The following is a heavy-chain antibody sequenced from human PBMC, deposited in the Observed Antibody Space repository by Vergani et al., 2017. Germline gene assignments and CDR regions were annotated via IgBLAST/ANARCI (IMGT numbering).Heavy chain of an antibody. J-gene: IGHJ6*02. CDR1: GFPFSDYA. V-gene: IGHV3-33*06. Sequence: QVQLVESGGGEVQPGRSLRLSCSAAGFPFSDYAMHWVRQAPGKGLEWVAVIWSDGSKKYYGDSVRGRFTISRDNSKNTLYLQMNSLRVEDTAIYYCAKARDPNCKGGNCYSYYYGLDLWGQGTTVTVSS. CDR2: IWSDGSKK. D-gene: IGHD2-15*01. CDR3: AKARDPNCKGGNCYSYYYGLDL.